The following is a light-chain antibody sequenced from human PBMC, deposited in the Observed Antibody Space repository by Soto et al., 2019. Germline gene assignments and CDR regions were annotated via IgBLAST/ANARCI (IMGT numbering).Light chain of an antibody. CDR2: AAS. V-gene: IGKV1-27*01. CDR3: QKYNSAPLIT. CDR1: QGISNY. Sequence: DIQMTQSPSSLSASVGDRVTITCRASQGISNYLAWYQQKPWKVPKLLIYAASTLQSGVPSRFSGSGSGTDFTLTISSLQPEDVATYYCQKYNSAPLITFGQGTRLEIK. J-gene: IGKJ5*01.